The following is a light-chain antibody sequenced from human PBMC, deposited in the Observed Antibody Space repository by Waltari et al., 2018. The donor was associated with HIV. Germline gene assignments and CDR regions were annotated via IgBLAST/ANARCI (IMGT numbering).Light chain of an antibody. J-gene: IGKJ4*01. CDR2: SAS. CDR1: QTIINNF. V-gene: IGKV3-20*01. CDR3: QRYDSSPFT. Sequence: EIVLTQSPDTLSLSPGERSTLSCRTSQTIINNFVAWYQQKLGQAPRLVIYSASSRATGIPDRFSGSGSGTDFTLSISRLEPEDFAVYFCQRYDSSPFTFGGGTKVE.